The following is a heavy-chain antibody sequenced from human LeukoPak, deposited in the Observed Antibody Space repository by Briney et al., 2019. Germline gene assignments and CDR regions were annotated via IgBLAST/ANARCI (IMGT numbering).Heavy chain of an antibody. Sequence: GASVKVSCKASGYSFTSYGISWVRQAPGQGLEWMGWISAYNGNTNYAQRLQGRVTMTTDTSTSTAYMGLRSLTSDDTAVYYCARVPSGGPFDYWGQGTLVTVSS. CDR1: GYSFTSYG. J-gene: IGHJ4*02. CDR3: ARVPSGGPFDY. V-gene: IGHV1-18*01. CDR2: ISAYNGNT. D-gene: IGHD2-15*01.